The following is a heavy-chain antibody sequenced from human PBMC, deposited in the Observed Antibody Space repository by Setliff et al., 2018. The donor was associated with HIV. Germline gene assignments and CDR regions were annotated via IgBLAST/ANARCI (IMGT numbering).Heavy chain of an antibody. CDR1: GGSISGGDHY. CDR2: IHYSGST. V-gene: IGHV4-31*01. D-gene: IGHD6-13*01. Sequence: SETLSLTCTVSGGSISGGDHYWSWLRQHPGKGLEWIGYIHYSGSTYYNPSLKSQVTISVDTSKNRLSLKLSSVTAADAAVYYCARAMSSSWYIDGFDIWGQGTVVTVSS. CDR3: ARAMSSSWYIDGFDI. J-gene: IGHJ3*02.